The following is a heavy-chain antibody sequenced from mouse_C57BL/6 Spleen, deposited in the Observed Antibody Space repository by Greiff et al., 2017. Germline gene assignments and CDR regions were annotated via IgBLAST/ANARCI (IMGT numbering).Heavy chain of an antibody. CDR1: GYTFTDYY. J-gene: IGHJ2*01. CDR2: INPNNGGT. Sequence: EVQLQQSGPELVKPGASVKISCKASGYTFTDYYMNWVKQSHGQSLEWIGDINPNNGGTSYNQKFKGKATLTVDKSSSTAYMQLRSLTSEDSAVYYCATETKDYFDYWGQGTTLTVSS. V-gene: IGHV1-26*01. CDR3: ATETKDYFDY.